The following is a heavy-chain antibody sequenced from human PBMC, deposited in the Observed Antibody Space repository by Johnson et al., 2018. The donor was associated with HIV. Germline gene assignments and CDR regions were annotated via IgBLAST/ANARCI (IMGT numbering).Heavy chain of an antibody. CDR2: IKQDGSEK. J-gene: IGHJ3*02. CDR3: ARGWDAVDS. V-gene: IGHV3-7*05. Sequence: VQLVESGGGLVQPGDSLRLSCVASGFTFSSYWMNWVRQTPGKGLEWVANIKQDGSEKYYLASVKGRFTISRDNAKNSLYLQMNSLRAEDTAVYYCARGWDAVDSWGQGTMVTVSS. CDR1: GFTFSSYW. D-gene: IGHD5-24*01.